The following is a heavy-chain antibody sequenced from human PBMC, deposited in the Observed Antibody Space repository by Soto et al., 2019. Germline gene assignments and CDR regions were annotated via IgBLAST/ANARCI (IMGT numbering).Heavy chain of an antibody. J-gene: IGHJ4*02. CDR2: INHSGST. CDR1: GGSFSGYY. D-gene: IGHD5-18*01. Sequence: ASETLSLTCAVYGGSFSGYYWSWIRQPPGKGLEWIGEINHSGSTNYNPSLKSRVTISVDTSKSQFSLKLSSVTAADTAVYYCARGVGYSYGQFDYWGQGTLVTVSS. CDR3: ARGVGYSYGQFDY. V-gene: IGHV4-34*01.